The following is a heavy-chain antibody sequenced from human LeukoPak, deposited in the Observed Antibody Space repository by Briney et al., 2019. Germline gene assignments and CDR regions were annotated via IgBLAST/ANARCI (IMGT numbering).Heavy chain of an antibody. CDR2: IIPIFGTA. J-gene: IGHJ6*02. Sequence: SVTVSCKASGGTFSSYAISWVRQAPGQGLEWMGGIIPIFGTANYAQKFQGRVTITADESTSTAYMELSSLRSEDTAVYYCASADYDFWSGFLYGMGVWGQGTTVTVSS. CDR3: ASADYDFWSGFLYGMGV. CDR1: GGTFSSYA. V-gene: IGHV1-69*13. D-gene: IGHD3-3*01.